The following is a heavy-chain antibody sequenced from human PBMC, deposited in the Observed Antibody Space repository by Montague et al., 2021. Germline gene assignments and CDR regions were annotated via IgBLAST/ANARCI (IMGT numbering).Heavy chain of an antibody. J-gene: IGHJ4*02. CDR2: ISHTGST. Sequence: SETLSLTCAVYGGSLSGYIWNWIRQPPGRDLEWIGQISHTGSTSXNPSLKSRVTMSVDTSENHVSLRLSSVTAADSAVYYCTRGEVAVTGIDYWGQGAPVTVSS. D-gene: IGHD6-19*01. CDR1: GGSLSGYI. CDR3: TRGEVAVTGIDY. V-gene: IGHV4-34*01.